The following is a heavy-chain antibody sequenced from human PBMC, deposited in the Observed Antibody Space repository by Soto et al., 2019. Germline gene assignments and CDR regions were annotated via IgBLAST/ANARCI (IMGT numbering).Heavy chain of an antibody. CDR3: AKDPGIVVVPAAMGEGYWFDP. D-gene: IGHD2-2*01. CDR1: GFTFSSYG. J-gene: IGHJ5*02. V-gene: IGHV3-30*18. CDR2: ISYDGSNK. Sequence: QVQLVESGGGVVQPGRSLRLSCAASGFTFSSYGMHWVRQAPGKGLEWVAVISYDGSNKYYADSVKGRFTISRDNSKNTLSLQMNSLRAEDTAVYYCAKDPGIVVVPAAMGEGYWFDPWGQGTLVTVSS.